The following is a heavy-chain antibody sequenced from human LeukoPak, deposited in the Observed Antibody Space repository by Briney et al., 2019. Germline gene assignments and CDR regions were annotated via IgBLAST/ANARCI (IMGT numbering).Heavy chain of an antibody. J-gene: IGHJ5*02. CDR3: AGEYYYDSSGRFDP. CDR1: GYSISSGYY. CDR2: IYHSGST. D-gene: IGHD3-22*01. V-gene: IGHV4-38-2*02. Sequence: SETLSLTCTVSGYSISSGYYWGWIRQPPGKGLEWIGSIYHSGSTYYNPSLKSRVTISVDTSKNQFSLKLSSVTAADTAVYYCAGEYYYDSSGRFDPWGQGTLVTVSS.